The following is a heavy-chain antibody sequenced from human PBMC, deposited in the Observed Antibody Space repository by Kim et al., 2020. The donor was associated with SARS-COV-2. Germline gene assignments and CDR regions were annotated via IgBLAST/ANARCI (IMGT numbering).Heavy chain of an antibody. V-gene: IGHV4-39*01. CDR3: ARHQRLSSGWYVAFYYYYMDV. Sequence: SETLSLTCTVSGGSLSSSSYYWGWVRQSPGRGLEWIGTAYHIGNIYYNPSLKSRVTISVDTSKNQFSLKVGSVTAADTAVYYCARHQRLSSGWYVAFYYYYMDVWGKGATVTVSS. CDR1: GGSLSSSSYY. D-gene: IGHD6-19*01. CDR2: AYHIGNI. J-gene: IGHJ6*03.